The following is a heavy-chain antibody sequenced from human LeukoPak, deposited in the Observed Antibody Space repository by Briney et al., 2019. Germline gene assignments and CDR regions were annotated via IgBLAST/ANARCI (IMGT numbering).Heavy chain of an antibody. Sequence: GGSLRLSCAASGFTFSSYAMTWVRQPPGKGLEWVSGINSDGSSTSYADSVKGRFTISRDNAKNTLYLQMNSLRAEDTAVYYCATRYYDSSGYYLDAFDIWGQGTMVTVSS. D-gene: IGHD3-22*01. CDR3: ATRYYDSSGYYLDAFDI. CDR1: GFTFSSYA. CDR2: INSDGSST. V-gene: IGHV3-74*01. J-gene: IGHJ3*02.